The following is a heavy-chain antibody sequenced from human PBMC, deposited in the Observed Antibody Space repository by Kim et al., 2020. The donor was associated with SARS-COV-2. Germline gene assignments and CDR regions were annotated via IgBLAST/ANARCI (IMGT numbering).Heavy chain of an antibody. CDR2: INSDGSST. CDR1: GFTFSSYW. J-gene: IGHJ4*02. Sequence: GGSLRLSCAASGFTFSSYWMHWVRQAPGKGLVWVSRINSDGSSTSYADSVKGRFTISRDNAKNTLYLQMNSLRAEDTAVYYCARVGTYGGDQRYYFDYWGQRTLVTVSS. V-gene: IGHV3-74*01. D-gene: IGHD4-17*01. CDR3: ARVGTYGGDQRYYFDY.